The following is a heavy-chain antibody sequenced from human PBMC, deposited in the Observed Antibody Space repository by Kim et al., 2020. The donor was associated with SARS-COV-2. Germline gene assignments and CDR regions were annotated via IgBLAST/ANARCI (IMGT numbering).Heavy chain of an antibody. D-gene: IGHD3-22*01. J-gene: IGHJ4*02. Sequence: KGRFTISRDNSKNTLYLQMGSLRAEDMAVYYCARDRDYYDSSGYYFSFDYWGQGTLVTVSS. V-gene: IGHV3-64*01. CDR3: ARDRDYYDSSGYYFSFDY.